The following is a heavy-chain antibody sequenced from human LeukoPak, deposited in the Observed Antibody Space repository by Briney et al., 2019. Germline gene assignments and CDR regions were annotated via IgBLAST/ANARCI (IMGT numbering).Heavy chain of an antibody. CDR1: GASISSHY. CDR3: ARSSLDYRNWFDP. D-gene: IGHD4-11*01. J-gene: IGHJ5*02. CDR2: VHVSGGT. V-gene: IGHV4-4*07. Sequence: SETLSLTCTVSGASISSHYWTWLRQIAGRGLEWIGRVHVSGGTNHNPSLASRAFMSVDTSRRQVSLELTSVTAADTAVYCCARSSLDYRNWFDPWGQGTLVTVSS.